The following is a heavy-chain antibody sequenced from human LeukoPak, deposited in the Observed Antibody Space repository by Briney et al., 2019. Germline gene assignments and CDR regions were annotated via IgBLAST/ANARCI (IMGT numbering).Heavy chain of an antibody. V-gene: IGHV3-33*01. Sequence: GSLRLSCAASGFTFSSYGMHWVRQAPGKGLEWVAVIWYDGSNKYYADSVKGRFTISRDNSKNTLYLQMNSLRAEDTAVYYCARGYGGYSYAPPPFDYWGQGTLVTVSS. J-gene: IGHJ4*02. CDR3: ARGYGGYSYAPPPFDY. CDR2: IWYDGSNK. CDR1: GFTFSSYG. D-gene: IGHD5-18*01.